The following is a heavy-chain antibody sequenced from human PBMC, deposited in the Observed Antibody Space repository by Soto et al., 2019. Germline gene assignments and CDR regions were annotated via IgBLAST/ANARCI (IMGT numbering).Heavy chain of an antibody. Sequence: GGSLRLSCAASGFTFNTYAMSWVRQAPGKGLEWVSAISGSGDGTDYADSVKGRFTISRDNSKNTLYLQMNSLRVEDTAVYYCASGGYYYDSSGIDYWGQGTLVTVSS. J-gene: IGHJ4*02. CDR1: GFTFNTYA. CDR3: ASGGYYYDSSGIDY. CDR2: ISGSGDGT. D-gene: IGHD3-22*01. V-gene: IGHV3-23*01.